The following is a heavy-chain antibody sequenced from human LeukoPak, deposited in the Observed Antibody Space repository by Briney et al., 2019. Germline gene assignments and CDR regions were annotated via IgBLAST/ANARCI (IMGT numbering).Heavy chain of an antibody. CDR1: GGSISSYY. V-gene: IGHV4-59*12. CDR2: IYYSGST. Sequence: SETLSLTCTVSGGSISSYYWSWIRQPPGKGLEWIGYIYYSGSTNYNPSLKSRVTISVDTSKNQFSLKLSSVTAADTAVYYCARGPNAFDIWGQGTMVTVSS. J-gene: IGHJ3*02. CDR3: ARGPNAFDI.